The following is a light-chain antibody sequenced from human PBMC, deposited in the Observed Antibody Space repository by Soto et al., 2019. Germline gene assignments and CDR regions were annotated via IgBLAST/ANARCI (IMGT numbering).Light chain of an antibody. CDR3: QQLGWSPPPWT. CDR1: QSVSSNY. J-gene: IGKJ1*01. CDR2: GAS. Sequence: ETVLTQSPGTLSLSPGERATLSCRASQSVSSNYLAWYQQKPGQAPRLLMYGASTSATGIPDRFSGSGSGTEFTLTISRLELEDVAVYFCQQLGWSPPPWTFGQGTKVEIK. V-gene: IGKV3-20*01.